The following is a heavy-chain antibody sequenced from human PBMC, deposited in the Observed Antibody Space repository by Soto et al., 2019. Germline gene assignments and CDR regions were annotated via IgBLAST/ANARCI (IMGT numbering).Heavy chain of an antibody. CDR3: ARGLRVGATHCDY. D-gene: IGHD1-26*01. CDR1: GGSFSGYY. J-gene: IGHJ4*02. V-gene: IGHV4-34*01. Sequence: QVQLQQWGAGLLKPSETLSLTCAVYGGSFSGYYWSWIRQPPGKGLEWIGEINHSGSTNYNPSLKSRVTISVATSKNQCSLKLSSVTAADTAVYYCARGLRVGATHCDYWGQGTLVTVSS. CDR2: INHSGST.